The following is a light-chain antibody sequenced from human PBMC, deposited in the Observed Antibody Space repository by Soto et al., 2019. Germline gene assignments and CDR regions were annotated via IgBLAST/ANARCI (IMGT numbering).Light chain of an antibody. Sequence: VLTQSPGTLSLSPGERATLSCRASQSISSGSLAWYQQKPGQAPRLLIFAASARVTGIPDRFSGSGSGTGFTLTISRLEPEDFAVYYCQHYGSSPPFTFGPGTKV. V-gene: IGKV3-20*01. CDR2: AAS. J-gene: IGKJ3*01. CDR3: QHYGSSPPFT. CDR1: QSISSGS.